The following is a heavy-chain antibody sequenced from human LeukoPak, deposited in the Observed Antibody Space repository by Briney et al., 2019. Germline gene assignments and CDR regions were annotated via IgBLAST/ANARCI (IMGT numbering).Heavy chain of an antibody. D-gene: IGHD2-2*01. Sequence: SVKVSCKASGGTFSSYTISWVRQAPGQGLEWMGRIIPILGIANYAQKFQGRVTITADKSTSTAYMELSSLRSEDTAVYYCARDYENCSSTSCRLFQHWGPGTLVTVSS. V-gene: IGHV1-69*02. J-gene: IGHJ1*01. CDR2: IIPILGIA. CDR1: GGTFSSYT. CDR3: ARDYENCSSTSCRLFQH.